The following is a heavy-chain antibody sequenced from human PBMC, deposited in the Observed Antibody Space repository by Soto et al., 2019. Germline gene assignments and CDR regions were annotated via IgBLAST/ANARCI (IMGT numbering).Heavy chain of an antibody. CDR3: AKDLRYYGSGSPGRYYYYGMDV. D-gene: IGHD3-10*01. V-gene: IGHV3-30*18. CDR2: ISYDGSNK. Sequence: GGSLRLSCAASGFTFSSYGMHWVGQAPGKGLEWVAVISYDGSNKYYADSVKGRFTISRDNSKNTLYLQMNSLRAEDTAVYYCAKDLRYYGSGSPGRYYYYGMDVWGQGTTVTVSS. J-gene: IGHJ6*02. CDR1: GFTFSSYG.